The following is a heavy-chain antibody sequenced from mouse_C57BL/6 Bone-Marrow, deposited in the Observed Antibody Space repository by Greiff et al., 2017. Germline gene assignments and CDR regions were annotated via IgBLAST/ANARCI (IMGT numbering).Heavy chain of an antibody. D-gene: IGHD1-1*01. V-gene: IGHV1-42*01. CDR2: INPSTGGT. CDR3: AREGSRLAY. Sequence: EVQLQQSGPELVKPGASVKISCKASGYSFTGYYMNWVKQSPEKSLEWIGEINPSTGGTTYNQKFKAKATLTVDKSSSTAYMQLKSLTSEDSAVYYCAREGSRLAYWGQGTTLTVSA. J-gene: IGHJ2*01. CDR1: GYSFTGYY.